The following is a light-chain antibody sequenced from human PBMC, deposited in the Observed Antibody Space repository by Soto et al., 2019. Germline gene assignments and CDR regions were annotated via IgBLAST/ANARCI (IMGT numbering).Light chain of an antibody. CDR2: DAS. CDR1: QSVSSY. CDR3: QQRSNWPIT. Sequence: EIVLTQSPATLSLSPGEIATLCFSASQSVSSYLAWYQQKPGQAPRLLIYDASNRATGIPARFSGSGSGTDFTLTISSLEPEDFAVYYCQQRSNWPITFGQGTRLEI. V-gene: IGKV3-11*01. J-gene: IGKJ5*01.